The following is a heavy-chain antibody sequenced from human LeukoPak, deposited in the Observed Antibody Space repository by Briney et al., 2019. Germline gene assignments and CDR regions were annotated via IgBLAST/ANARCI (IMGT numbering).Heavy chain of an antibody. Sequence: ASVKVSCTASGYTFTGYYMHWVRQAPGQGLEWMGWINPNSGGTNYAQKFQGRITMTRDTSISTAYMELSRLRSDDTAVYYCARNKWYSSSWHRFDYWGQGTLVTVSS. CDR3: ARNKWYSSSWHRFDY. J-gene: IGHJ4*02. CDR2: INPNSGGT. CDR1: GYTFTGYY. V-gene: IGHV1-2*02. D-gene: IGHD6-13*01.